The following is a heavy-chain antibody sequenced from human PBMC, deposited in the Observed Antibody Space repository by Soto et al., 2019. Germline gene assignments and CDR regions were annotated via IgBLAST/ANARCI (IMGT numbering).Heavy chain of an antibody. CDR1: GYTFTSYY. CDR3: ARARRYYYDSSGYSQPGAY. V-gene: IGHV1-46*01. D-gene: IGHD3-22*01. J-gene: IGHJ4*02. Sequence: ASVNVSCKASGYTFTSYYMHWVRQAPGQGLEWMGIINPSGGSTSYAQKFQGRVTMTRDTSTSTVYMELSSLRSEDTAVYYCARARRYYYDSSGYSQPGAYWGKGNMVIVSA. CDR2: INPSGGST.